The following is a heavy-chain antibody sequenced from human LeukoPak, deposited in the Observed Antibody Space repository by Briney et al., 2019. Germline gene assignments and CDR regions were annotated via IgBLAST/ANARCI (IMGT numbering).Heavy chain of an antibody. CDR2: IRSKANSYAT. CDR1: GFTFSGSA. Sequence: PGGSLRLSCAASGFTFSGSAMHWVRQASGKGLEWVGRIRSKANSYATAYAASVKGRFTISRDDSKNTAYLQVNSLKTEDTAVYYCTPGEYYDILTGYYLAGWFDPWGQGTLVTVSS. V-gene: IGHV3-73*01. J-gene: IGHJ5*02. D-gene: IGHD3-9*01. CDR3: TPGEYYDILTGYYLAGWFDP.